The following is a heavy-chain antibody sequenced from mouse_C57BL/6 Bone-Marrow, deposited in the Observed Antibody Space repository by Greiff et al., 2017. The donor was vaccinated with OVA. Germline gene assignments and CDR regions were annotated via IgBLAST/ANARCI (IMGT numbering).Heavy chain of an antibody. CDR3: TTDDYGRFAY. D-gene: IGHD2-4*01. V-gene: IGHV14-4*01. CDR2: IDPENGDT. J-gene: IGHJ3*01. CDR1: GFNIKDDY. Sequence: EVQLQQSGAELVRPGASVKLSCTASGFNIKDDYMHWVKQRPEQGLEWIGWIDPENGDTEYASKFQGKATRTADTSSNTAYLQLSSLTSEDTAVYYCTTDDYGRFAYWGQGTLVTVSA.